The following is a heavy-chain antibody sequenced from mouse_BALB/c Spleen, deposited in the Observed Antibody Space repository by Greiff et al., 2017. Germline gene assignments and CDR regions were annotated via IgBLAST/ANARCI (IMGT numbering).Heavy chain of an antibody. CDR2: ISSGGST. CDR1: GFTFSSYA. J-gene: IGHJ3*01. D-gene: IGHD3-3*01. Sequence: EVKLVESGGGLVKPGGSLKLSCAASGFTFSSYAMSWVRQTPEKRLEWVASISSGGSTYYPDSVKGRFTISRDNARNILYLQMSSLRSEDTAMYYCAREGTTPFFAYWGQGTLVTVSA. CDR3: AREGTTPFFAY. V-gene: IGHV5-6-5*01.